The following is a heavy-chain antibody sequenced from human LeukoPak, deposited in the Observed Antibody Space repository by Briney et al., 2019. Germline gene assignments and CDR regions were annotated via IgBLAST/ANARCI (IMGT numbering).Heavy chain of an antibody. CDR2: IYYSGST. CDR1: GGSISSYY. V-gene: IGHV4-59*01. CDR3: ARGARSIATADSGLFDY. J-gene: IGHJ4*02. Sequence: SETLFLTCTVSGGSISSYYWSWIRQPPGKGLEWIGYIYYSGSTNYNPSLKSRVTISVDTSKNQFSLKLSSVTAADTAVYYCARGARSIATADSGLFDYWGQGTLVTVSS. D-gene: IGHD6-13*01.